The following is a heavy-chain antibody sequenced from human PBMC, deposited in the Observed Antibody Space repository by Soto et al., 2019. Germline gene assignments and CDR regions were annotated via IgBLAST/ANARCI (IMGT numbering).Heavy chain of an antibody. CDR1: GFTVSSSY. V-gene: IGHV3-66*04. CDR2: IYSGGNT. CDR3: ARHVGFYWYFDL. Sequence: EVQLVESGGGLVQPGGSLRLSCAASGFTVSSSYMGWVRQAPGKGLEWVSSIYSGGNTYYADSVRGRFTISTDNSKDTLYLQMNSIRVGDTAMYYCARHVGFYWYFDLWGRGTLVTVSS. J-gene: IGHJ2*01. D-gene: IGHD1-26*01.